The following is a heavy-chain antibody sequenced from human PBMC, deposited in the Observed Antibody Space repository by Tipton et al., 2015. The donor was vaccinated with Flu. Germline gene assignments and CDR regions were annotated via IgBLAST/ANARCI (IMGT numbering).Heavy chain of an antibody. CDR3: TGGIVGQLAGSGMDV. V-gene: IGHV1-18*01. D-gene: IGHD6-6*01. J-gene: IGHJ6*02. Sequence: QSGAEVKKPGASVRVSCKASGNTFGNYGIYWVRQAPGQGLEWMAWISTYNGNTNYAQKFRNRVSMTTDASTNTAHMVLRSLRYDDTAVYYCTGGIVGQLAGSGMDVWDQGP. CDR2: ISTYNGNT. CDR1: GNTFGNYG.